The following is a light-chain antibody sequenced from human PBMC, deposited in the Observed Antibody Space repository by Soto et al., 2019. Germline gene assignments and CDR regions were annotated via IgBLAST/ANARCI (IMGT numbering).Light chain of an antibody. Sequence: EIVLTQSPATLSLSPGERATLSCRASQTVSFYLAWYQQKPGQAPRLLIYVASKRATGTPARFSGSGSGTDFTLTISSLEPEDFAVYYCQQRSNWPPFTFGPGTKVDIK. J-gene: IGKJ3*01. CDR3: QQRSNWPPFT. CDR1: QTVSFY. V-gene: IGKV3-11*01. CDR2: VAS.